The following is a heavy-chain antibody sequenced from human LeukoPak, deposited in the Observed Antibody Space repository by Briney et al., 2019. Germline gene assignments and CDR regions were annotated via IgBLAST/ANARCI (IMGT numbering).Heavy chain of an antibody. Sequence: ASVKVSCKASGYTFIGYYMHWVRQVPGQGLEWMGRINPRDGETSFAQKFQGRVTMTRDTSISTAYMELSGLRSDDTAVYYCGRDWELRFHQGGLDYWGQGTLVTVSS. CDR3: GRDWELRFHQGGLDY. CDR2: INPRDGET. V-gene: IGHV1-2*06. J-gene: IGHJ4*02. D-gene: IGHD3-3*01. CDR1: GYTFIGYY.